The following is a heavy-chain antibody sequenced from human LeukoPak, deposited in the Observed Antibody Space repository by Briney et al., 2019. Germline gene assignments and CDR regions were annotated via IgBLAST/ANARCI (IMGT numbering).Heavy chain of an antibody. Sequence: GGCLRLSCAASVFTFSSYSMSWVRQAPWKGLEWVSAISDSGGSTYYADSVKGRFTISRDSSKNSLYLQMNSLRAKDPAVYYCARGSGYFLNFDYWGQGTLVTVSS. CDR2: ISDSGGST. CDR3: ARGSGYFLNFDY. V-gene: IGHV3-23*01. D-gene: IGHD3-22*01. J-gene: IGHJ4*02. CDR1: VFTFSSYS.